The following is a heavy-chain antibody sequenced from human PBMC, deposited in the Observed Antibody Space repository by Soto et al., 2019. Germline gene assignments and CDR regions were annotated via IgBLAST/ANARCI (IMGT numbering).Heavy chain of an antibody. D-gene: IGHD2-8*01. J-gene: IGHJ6*03. CDR2: IYYSGST. Sequence: SETLSLTCTVSGGSISSYYWSWIRQPPGKGLEWIGYIYYSGSTNYNPSLKSRVTISVDTSKNQFSLKLSSVTAADTAVYYCARAVYCTNGVCQKRYYYYMDVWGKGTTVTVS. CDR1: GGSISSYY. CDR3: ARAVYCTNGVCQKRYYYYMDV. V-gene: IGHV4-59*01.